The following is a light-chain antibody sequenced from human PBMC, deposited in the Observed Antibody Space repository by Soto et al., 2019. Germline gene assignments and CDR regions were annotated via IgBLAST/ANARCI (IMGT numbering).Light chain of an antibody. CDR1: QSVSSSY. CDR3: QLYGSSPELT. J-gene: IGKJ4*01. V-gene: IGKV3-20*01. Sequence: EIVLTQSPGTLSLSPGERATLSCRASQSVSSSYLVWYQQKPDQPPRLLIYGAFSRAAGIPDRFSASGSGTDFTLTISRLESEDFAVYYCQLYGSSPELTFGGGTKVDIK. CDR2: GAF.